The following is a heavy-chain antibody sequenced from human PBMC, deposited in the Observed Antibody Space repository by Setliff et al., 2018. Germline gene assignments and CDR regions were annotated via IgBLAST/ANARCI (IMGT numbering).Heavy chain of an antibody. Sequence: SETLSLTCTVSGGSITSGSFYWSWIRQPAGKKLEWIGRIHASGSPDSNPSFKSRVTISRDTSTNQFSLKLGSVTAADTAVYYCARERYFDWFFEDWGHGTLVTVSS. J-gene: IGHJ4*01. CDR2: IHASGSP. V-gene: IGHV4-61*02. CDR3: ARERYFDWFFED. D-gene: IGHD3-9*01. CDR1: GGSITSGSFY.